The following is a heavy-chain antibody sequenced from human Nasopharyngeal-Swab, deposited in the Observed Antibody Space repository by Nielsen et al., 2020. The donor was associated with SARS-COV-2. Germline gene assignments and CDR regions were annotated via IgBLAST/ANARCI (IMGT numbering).Heavy chain of an antibody. CDR1: GYTLTELS. D-gene: IGHD3-10*01. V-gene: IGHV1-24*01. CDR3: ATDRRVTLSHYFDY. J-gene: IGHJ4*02. CDR2: FDPEDGET. Sequence: ASVKVSCKVSGYTLTELSMHWVRQAPGKGLEWMGGFDPEDGETIYARKFQGRVTMTEDTSTDTACMELSSLRSEDTAVYYCATDRRVTLSHYFDYWGQGTLVTVSS.